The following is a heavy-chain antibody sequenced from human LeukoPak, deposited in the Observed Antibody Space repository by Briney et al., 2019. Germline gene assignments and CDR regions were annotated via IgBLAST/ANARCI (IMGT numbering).Heavy chain of an antibody. CDR3: ARDLLANVRGNSFDY. CDR1: GFTFSSYA. D-gene: IGHD2-15*01. CDR2: ISSNGGST. V-gene: IGHV3-64*01. Sequence: GGSLRLSCAASGFTFSSYAMHWVRQAPGKGLEYVSAISSNGGSTYYANSVKGRFTISRDNSKNTLYLQMGRLRSDDTAVYYCARDLLANVRGNSFDYWGQGTLVTVSS. J-gene: IGHJ4*02.